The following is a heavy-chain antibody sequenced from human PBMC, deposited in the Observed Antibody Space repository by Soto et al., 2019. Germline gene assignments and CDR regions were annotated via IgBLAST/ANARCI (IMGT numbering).Heavy chain of an antibody. CDR1: GLTFSDYW. V-gene: IGHV3-7*01. J-gene: IGHJ4*02. CDR3: ARFYN. Sequence: PGGSLRLSCAASGLTFSDYWMSWVRLTPGKGLEWVAHMNPDGSQESYVDSVKGRFTMSRDNAQNSLFLHMSSLRPEDTAIYYCARFYNWGPGTLVTVSS. CDR2: MNPDGSQE.